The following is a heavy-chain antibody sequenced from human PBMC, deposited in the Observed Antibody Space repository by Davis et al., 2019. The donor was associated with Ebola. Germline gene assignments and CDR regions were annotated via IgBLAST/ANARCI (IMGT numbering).Heavy chain of an antibody. V-gene: IGHV4-34*01. CDR2: VSHSGYS. Sequence: MPSETLSLTCTIYGGSFSGYDWSWIREPPGKGLEGLGEVSHSGYSNYNQSLKSRVTMSVDMSKNQFSLTLTSVSAADTAVYYCARTTLTSISDAGLGYNFFAPWGQGTLVTVSS. CDR3: ARTTLTSISDAGLGYNFFAP. D-gene: IGHD2-21*02. J-gene: IGHJ5*02. CDR1: GGSFSGYD.